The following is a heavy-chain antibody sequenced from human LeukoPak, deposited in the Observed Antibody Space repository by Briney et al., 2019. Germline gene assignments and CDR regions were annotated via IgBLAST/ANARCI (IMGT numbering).Heavy chain of an antibody. V-gene: IGHV1-69*10. CDR1: GGTFNSYT. Sequence: SVKVSYKASGGTFNSYTISWVRQAPGQGREWMGRIIPILGIANYTQKFQRRVTLTADKSTSTAYMQLSSLRSEDTAVYYCARDDRCSSTSCYRLPLYYYSGMDVWGQGTTVTVSS. CDR3: ARDDRCSSTSCYRLPLYYYSGMDV. D-gene: IGHD2-2*01. CDR2: IIPILGIA. J-gene: IGHJ6*02.